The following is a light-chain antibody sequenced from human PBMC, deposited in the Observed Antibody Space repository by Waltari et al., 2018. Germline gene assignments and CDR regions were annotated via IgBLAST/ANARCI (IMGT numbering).Light chain of an antibody. CDR2: NTN. Sequence: QTVVTQEPSFSVSPGGTVTLTCGLSSGPVSSNSHPSGYQQTPGQAPRTLIYNTNTRLSGVPDRFSGSILGNKAALTITGAQADDESDYYCLLFMGGGVYVFGTGTKVTVL. CDR1: SGPVSSNSH. J-gene: IGLJ1*01. CDR3: LLFMGGGVYV. V-gene: IGLV8-61*01.